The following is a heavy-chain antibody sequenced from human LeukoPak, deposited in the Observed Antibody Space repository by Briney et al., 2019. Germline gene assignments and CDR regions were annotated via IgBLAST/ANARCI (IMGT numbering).Heavy chain of an antibody. J-gene: IGHJ3*02. Sequence: ASVKVSCKASGGTFSSYAISWVRQAPGQGLEWMGRIIPILGIANYAQKFQGRVTITADKSTSTAYMELSSLRSEDTAVYYCATQGQLLDAFDIWGQGTMVTVSS. V-gene: IGHV1-69*04. CDR2: IIPILGIA. D-gene: IGHD2-2*01. CDR1: GGTFSSYA. CDR3: ATQGQLLDAFDI.